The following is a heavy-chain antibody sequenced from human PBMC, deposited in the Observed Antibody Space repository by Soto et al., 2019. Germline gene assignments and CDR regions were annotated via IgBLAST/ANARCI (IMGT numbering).Heavy chain of an antibody. Sequence: GESLKISCAASGFTFSSYAMSWVRQAPGKGLEWVSAISGSGGSTYYADSVKGRFTISRDNSKNTLYLQMNSLRAEDTAVYYCAKDRATIFGVVQTTRVDYWGQGTLVTVSS. D-gene: IGHD3-3*01. CDR1: GFTFSSYA. CDR3: AKDRATIFGVVQTTRVDY. V-gene: IGHV3-23*01. J-gene: IGHJ4*02. CDR2: ISGSGGST.